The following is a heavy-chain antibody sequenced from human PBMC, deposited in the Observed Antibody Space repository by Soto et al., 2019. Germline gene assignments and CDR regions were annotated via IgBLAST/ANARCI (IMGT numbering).Heavy chain of an antibody. Sequence: QVQLVESGGGVVQPGRSLRLSCAASGFTFSSYAMHWVRQAPGKGLEWVAVISYDGSNKYYADSVKGRLTISRDNSKNTLYLQMNSLRAEDTAVYYCARPGIAAAWHGKLYYFDYWGQGTLVTVSS. CDR3: ARPGIAAAWHGKLYYFDY. J-gene: IGHJ4*02. CDR2: ISYDGSNK. CDR1: GFTFSSYA. D-gene: IGHD6-13*01. V-gene: IGHV3-30-3*01.